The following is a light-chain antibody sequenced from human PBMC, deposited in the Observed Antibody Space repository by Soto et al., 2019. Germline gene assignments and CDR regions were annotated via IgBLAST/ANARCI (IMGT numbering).Light chain of an antibody. CDR3: CSYAGSSTLYV. J-gene: IGLJ1*01. Sequence: SALTQPASVSGSPGQSITISCTGTRSDIGTYNYVSWYQQHPGKAPRLVIYDVSNRPSGVSNRFSGSKSGNTASLTISGLQAEDEADYYCCSYAGSSTLYVFGTGTKVTVL. V-gene: IGLV2-23*02. CDR1: RSDIGTYNY. CDR2: DVS.